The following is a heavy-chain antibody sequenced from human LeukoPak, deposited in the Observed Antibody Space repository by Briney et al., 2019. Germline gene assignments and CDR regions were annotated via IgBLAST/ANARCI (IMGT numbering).Heavy chain of an antibody. Sequence: ASVKVSCEASGYIFTGYYMHWVRQSPGQGLEWMGWVNPNSGDTSYSQKFQGRVTMTRDTSISTAYMELSRLTSDDTAVYYCARVLNCGSLITDWFDPWGQGTLVTVSS. J-gene: IGHJ5*02. CDR2: VNPNSGDT. CDR1: GYIFTGYY. CDR3: ARVLNCGSLITDWFDP. V-gene: IGHV1-2*02. D-gene: IGHD7-27*01.